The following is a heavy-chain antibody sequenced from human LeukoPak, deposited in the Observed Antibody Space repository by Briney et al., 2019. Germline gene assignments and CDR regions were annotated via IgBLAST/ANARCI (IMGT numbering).Heavy chain of an antibody. CDR3: TTVGAYYDFWSGYFNQAPNAFDI. V-gene: IGHV3-15*01. J-gene: IGHJ3*02. CDR2: IKSKTDGGTT. D-gene: IGHD3-3*01. CDR1: GFTFSNAW. Sequence: SGGSLRLSCAASGFTFSNAWMSWVRQAPGKGLEWVGRIKSKTDGGTTDYAAPVKGRFTISRDDSKNTLYLQMNSLKTEDTAVYYCTTVGAYYDFWSGYFNQAPNAFDIWGQGTMVTVSS.